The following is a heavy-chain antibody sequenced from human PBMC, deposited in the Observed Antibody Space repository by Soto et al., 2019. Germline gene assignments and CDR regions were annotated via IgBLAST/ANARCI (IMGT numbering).Heavy chain of an antibody. CDR2: IYYSGST. CDR1: GGSISSSSYY. Sequence: QLQLQESGPGLVKPSETLSLTCTVSGGSISSSSYYWGWIRQPPGKGLEWIGSIYYSGSTYYNPSLKSRVTISVDTSKNQFSLKLSSVTAADTAVYYWARLVTTVTTGDYFDYWGQGTLVTVSS. CDR3: ARLVTTVTTGDYFDY. J-gene: IGHJ4*02. V-gene: IGHV4-39*01. D-gene: IGHD4-17*01.